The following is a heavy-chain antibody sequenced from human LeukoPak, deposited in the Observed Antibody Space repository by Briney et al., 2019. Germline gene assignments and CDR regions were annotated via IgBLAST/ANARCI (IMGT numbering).Heavy chain of an antibody. CDR2: IYTSGST. D-gene: IGHD1-26*01. V-gene: IGHV4-4*07. CDR1: GGSISSYY. CDR3: ARSPGVGATPLPYYYYYYYMDV. Sequence: SETLSLTCTVSGGSISSYYWSWIRQPAGKGLEWIGRIYTSGSTNYNPSLKSRVTISVDTSKNQFSLKLSSVTAADTAVYYCARSPGVGATPLPYYYYYYYMDVWGKGTTVTVSS. J-gene: IGHJ6*03.